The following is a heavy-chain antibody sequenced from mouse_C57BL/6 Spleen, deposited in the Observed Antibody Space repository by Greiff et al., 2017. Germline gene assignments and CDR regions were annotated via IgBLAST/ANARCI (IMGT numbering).Heavy chain of an antibody. CDR1: GFTFSSYA. Sequence: EVQGVESGGGLVKPGGSLKLSCAASGFTFSSYAMSRVRQTPEKRLEWVATISDGGSYTYYPDNVKGRFTISRDNAKNNLYLQMSHLKSEDTAMYYCARRGLPGTFAYWGQGTLVTVSA. CDR3: ARRGLPGTFAY. D-gene: IGHD4-1*01. V-gene: IGHV5-4*01. J-gene: IGHJ3*01. CDR2: ISDGGSYT.